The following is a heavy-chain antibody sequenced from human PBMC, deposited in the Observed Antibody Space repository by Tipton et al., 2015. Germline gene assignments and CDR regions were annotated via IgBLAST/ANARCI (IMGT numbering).Heavy chain of an antibody. V-gene: IGHV3-7*01. D-gene: IGHD5-12*01. CDR1: GFTFTAYD. Sequence: SLRLSCTASGFTFTAYDLTWVRQAPGKGLEWVANIKPDGSESYYLESVKGRFTFSRDNAKNSLYLQMNRLRAEDTAVYFCARSGGYGWDHWGQGTLVTVSS. CDR3: ARSGGYGWDH. J-gene: IGHJ4*02. CDR2: IKPDGSES.